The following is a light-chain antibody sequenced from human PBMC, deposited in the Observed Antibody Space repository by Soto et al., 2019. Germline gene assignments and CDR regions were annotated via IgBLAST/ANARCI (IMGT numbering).Light chain of an antibody. Sequence: QSALTQPASVSGSPGQTITISCTGTSSDVGGYAYVSWYQQYPGKVPKLVISEVSNRPSGVSHRFSGSRSGNTASLTISGLQAEDEADYHCSSYTNSDTLVFGGGTKVTVL. CDR1: SSDVGGYAY. CDR2: EVS. J-gene: IGLJ2*01. V-gene: IGLV2-14*01. CDR3: SSYTNSDTLV.